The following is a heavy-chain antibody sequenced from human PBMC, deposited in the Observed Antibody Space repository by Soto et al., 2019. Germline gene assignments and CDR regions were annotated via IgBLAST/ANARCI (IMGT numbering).Heavy chain of an antibody. J-gene: IGHJ6*02. CDR3: ARSVSSVGYYYYYGMDV. V-gene: IGHV1-2*04. CDR1: GYTFTGYY. Sequence: GVSVKVSCKASGYTFTGYYRQWVRQAPGQGLEWMGWINPNSGGTNYAQKFQGWVTMTRDTSISTAYMELSRLRSDDTAVYYCARSVSSVGYYYYYGMDVWGQGTTVTVSS. D-gene: IGHD4-17*01. CDR2: INPNSGGT.